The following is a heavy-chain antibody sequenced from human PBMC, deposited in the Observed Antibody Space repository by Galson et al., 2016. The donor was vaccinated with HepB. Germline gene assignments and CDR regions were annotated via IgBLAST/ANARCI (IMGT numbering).Heavy chain of an antibody. D-gene: IGHD3-9*01. CDR2: IYDIENT. CDR3: ATPLRYFDWLRRGGGGVPFDV. J-gene: IGHJ3*01. V-gene: IGHV4-61*01. CDR1: GGSVSTATDY. Sequence: SETLSLTCTVSGGSVSTATDYWTWIRQPPGKGLECIGYIYDIENTYYNPSLKSRVTISVDTSKNQFSLRMTSVTAADTGLYYCATPLRYFDWLRRGGGGVPFDVWGQRTMVTVSS.